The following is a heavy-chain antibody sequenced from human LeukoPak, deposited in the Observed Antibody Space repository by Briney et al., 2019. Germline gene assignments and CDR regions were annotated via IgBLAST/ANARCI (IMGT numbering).Heavy chain of an antibody. Sequence: PGGSLRLSCAASGFTFSSYGMHWVRQAPGKGLEWVAVISYDGSNKYYADSVKGRFTISRDNSKNTLYLQMNSLRAEDTAVYYCAKCDRDSSGYNWFDPWGQGTLVTVSS. CDR2: ISYDGSNK. CDR3: AKCDRDSSGYNWFDP. J-gene: IGHJ5*02. V-gene: IGHV3-30*18. D-gene: IGHD3-22*01. CDR1: GFTFSSYG.